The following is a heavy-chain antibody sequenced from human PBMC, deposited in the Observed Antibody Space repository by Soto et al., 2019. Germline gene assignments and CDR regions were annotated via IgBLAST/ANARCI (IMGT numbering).Heavy chain of an antibody. Sequence: QVQMVQSGAEVKKAGASVKVSCKASGYTFTSYGISWVRQAPGQGLEWMGWISGCNGKTNYAQKLQGRVTMTTDTSTSTAYMELRSLRSDDTAIYYCARDRTGTSKPGLDPWGQGTLVTVSS. V-gene: IGHV1-18*01. CDR3: ARDRTGTSKPGLDP. CDR1: GYTFTSYG. J-gene: IGHJ5*02. D-gene: IGHD1-1*01. CDR2: ISGCNGKT.